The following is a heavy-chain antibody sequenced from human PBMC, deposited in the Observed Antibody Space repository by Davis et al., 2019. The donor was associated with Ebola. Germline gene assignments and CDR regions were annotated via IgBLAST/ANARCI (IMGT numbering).Heavy chain of an antibody. CDR1: GGSISSSSYY. V-gene: IGHV4-39*07. CDR2: IYYSGST. CDR3: ARAPYVVSLSTKIVEVITQGMDV. Sequence: PSETLSLTCTVSGGSISSSSYYWGWIRQPPGKGLEWIGSIYYSGSTYYNPSLKSRVTISVDTSKNQFSLKLSSVTAADTAVYYCARAPYVVSLSTKIVEVITQGMDVWGQGTMVTVSS. D-gene: IGHD3-22*01. J-gene: IGHJ3*01.